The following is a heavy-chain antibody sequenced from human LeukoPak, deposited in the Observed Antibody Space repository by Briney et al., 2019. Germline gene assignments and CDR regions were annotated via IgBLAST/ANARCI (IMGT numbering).Heavy chain of an antibody. V-gene: IGHV3-30*18. CDR2: ISYDGSNI. CDR3: AKARATYLYDTSGYSALDY. D-gene: IGHD3-22*01. CDR1: GFTFSSYG. J-gene: IGHJ4*02. Sequence: GGSLRLSCAASGFTFSSYGMNWVRQATGKALEWVAVISYDGSNIYYADSVKGRFTISRDDSKNTLYLQMNSLRAEDTAVYYCAKARATYLYDTSGYSALDYWGQGTLVTVSS.